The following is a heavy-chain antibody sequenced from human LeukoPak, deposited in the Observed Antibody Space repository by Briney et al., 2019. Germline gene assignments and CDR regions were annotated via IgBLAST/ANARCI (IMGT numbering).Heavy chain of an antibody. CDR3: SRRARAAAFDY. CDR2: ISSSGSTI. Sequence: GGSLRLSCPASGLTFRSYAMSRIRQAPAKGLDGVSYISSSGSTIFYADSVKGRFTISRDNSKKSLYLQMNSLRTEDTAVYYCSRRARAAAFDYWGQGTLVTVSA. V-gene: IGHV3-48*04. J-gene: IGHJ4*02. CDR1: GLTFRSYA. D-gene: IGHD6-13*01.